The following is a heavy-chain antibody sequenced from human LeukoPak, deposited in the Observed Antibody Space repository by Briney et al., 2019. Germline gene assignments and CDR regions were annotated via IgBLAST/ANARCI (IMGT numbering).Heavy chain of an antibody. J-gene: IGHJ5*02. V-gene: IGHV5-51*01. CDR2: IYPGDSDT. Sequence: GESLKISCKGSGYSFSTYWIGWVRQMSGKGLEWMGIIYPGDSDTRYSPSFQGQVTISADKSISTAYLQWSSLKASDTAMYYCAIFDFLFGEIDNWFDPWGQGTLVTVSS. CDR1: GYSFSTYW. D-gene: IGHD3-3*01. CDR3: AIFDFLFGEIDNWFDP.